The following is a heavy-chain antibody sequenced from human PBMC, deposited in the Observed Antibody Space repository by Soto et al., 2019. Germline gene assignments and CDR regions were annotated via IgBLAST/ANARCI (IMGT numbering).Heavy chain of an antibody. D-gene: IGHD3-16*01. CDR3: ARTLTPNPAEYFQH. V-gene: IGHV1-46*03. CDR2: INPSGGST. J-gene: IGHJ1*01. Sequence: GASVKVSCKASGYTFTRYYMHWVRQAPGQGLEWMGIINPSGGSTTYAQKFQGRVTMTRDTSTSTVYMELSSLRSEDTAVYYCARTLTPNPAEYFQHWGQGTLVTAPQ. CDR1: GYTFTRYY.